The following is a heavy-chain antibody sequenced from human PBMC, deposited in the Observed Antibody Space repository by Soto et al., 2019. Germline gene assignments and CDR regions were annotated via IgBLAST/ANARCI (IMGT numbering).Heavy chain of an antibody. CDR2: IYYSGST. D-gene: IGHD6-6*01. J-gene: IGHJ6*02. CDR1: GGSISSYY. CDR3: ARDRSSSSFYYYGMDV. V-gene: IGHV4-59*01. Sequence: SETLSLTCTVSGGSISSYYWSWLRQPPGKGLEWIGYIYYSGSTNYNPSLKSRVTISVDTSKNQFSLKLSSVTAADTAVYYCARDRSSSSFYYYGMDVWGQGTTVTVSS.